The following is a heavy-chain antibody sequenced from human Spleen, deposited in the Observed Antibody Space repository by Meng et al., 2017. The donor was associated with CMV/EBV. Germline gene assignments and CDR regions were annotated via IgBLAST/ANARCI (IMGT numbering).Heavy chain of an antibody. Sequence: GGSLRLSCAASGFTFSSYEMNWVRQAPGKGLEWVSYITSSGSTVYYADSVKGRFTISRDNSKNTLYLQMNSLRAEDTAVYYCAKAFRSYTTNTYYYYGMDVWGQGTTVTVSS. CDR1: GFTFSSYE. D-gene: IGHD1-26*01. CDR2: ITSSGSTV. V-gene: IGHV3-48*03. CDR3: AKAFRSYTTNTYYYYGMDV. J-gene: IGHJ6*02.